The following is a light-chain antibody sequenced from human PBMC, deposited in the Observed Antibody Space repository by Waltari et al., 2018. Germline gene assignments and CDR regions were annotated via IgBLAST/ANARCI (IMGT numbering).Light chain of an antibody. J-gene: IGKJ5*01. V-gene: IGKV3-15*01. CDR3: QHYHNWPST. CDR1: QNIGSH. Sequence: IVMTQSPAPLPVSPGGRVTLSCRASQNIGSHLAWYQQKPGQAPRLRIFDASTRATGSPARFGGSGSGTEFTLTISSLQSEDSAIYYCQHYHNWPSTFGQGTRLEIK. CDR2: DAS.